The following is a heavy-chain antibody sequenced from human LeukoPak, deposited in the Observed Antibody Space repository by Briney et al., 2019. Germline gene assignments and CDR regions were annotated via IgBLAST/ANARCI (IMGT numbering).Heavy chain of an antibody. Sequence: GGSLRLSCAASGFAFGTYWMTWVRQAPGKGLEWVANIKIDGTEKRYADSVKGRFTISRDYAKNSLYLQMSSLRAEDTAVYYCARRVVGGTDYFDYWGQGTLVTVSS. J-gene: IGHJ4*02. V-gene: IGHV3-7*01. CDR2: IKIDGTEK. D-gene: IGHD1-26*01. CDR1: GFAFGTYW. CDR3: ARRVVGGTDYFDY.